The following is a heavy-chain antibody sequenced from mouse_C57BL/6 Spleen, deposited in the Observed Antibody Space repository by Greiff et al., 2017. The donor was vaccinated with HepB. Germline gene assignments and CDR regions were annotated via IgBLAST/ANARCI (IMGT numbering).Heavy chain of an antibody. CDR2: ISYSGST. J-gene: IGHJ3*01. Sequence: EVMLVESGPGMVKPSQSLSLTCTVTGYSITSGYDWHWIRHFPGNKLEWMGYISYSGSTNYNPSLKSRISITHDTSKNHFFLKLNSVTTEDTATYYCARGRGSSWFAYWGQGTLVTVSA. CDR3: ARGRGSSWFAY. CDR1: GYSITSGYD. V-gene: IGHV3-1*01.